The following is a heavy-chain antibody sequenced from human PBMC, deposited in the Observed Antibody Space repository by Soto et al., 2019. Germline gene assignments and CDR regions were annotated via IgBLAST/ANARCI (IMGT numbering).Heavy chain of an antibody. Sequence: ASVKVSCKASGYTFTTYAIHWVRQAPGQRFEWIGWITTANGNTKYSQSLQGRVTLTRDTSASTAYMELSSLRSEDTAVYYCARLVSSGELTLESWGKGTLVTVS. CDR1: GYTFTTYA. CDR2: ITTANGNT. CDR3: ARLVSSGELTLES. D-gene: IGHD3-10*01. V-gene: IGHV1-3*04. J-gene: IGHJ5*02.